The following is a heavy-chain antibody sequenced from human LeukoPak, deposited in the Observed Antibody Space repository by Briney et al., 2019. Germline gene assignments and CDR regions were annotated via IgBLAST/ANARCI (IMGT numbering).Heavy chain of an antibody. Sequence: ASVKVSCKVSGYTLTELSMHWVRPAPGKGLEWMGGFDPEDGETIYAQKFQGRVTMTTDTSTSTAYMELRSLRSDDTAVYYCARDPVRELLGRRWDNWFDPWGQGTLVTVSS. CDR3: ARDPVRELLGRRWDNWFDP. D-gene: IGHD1-26*01. CDR2: FDPEDGET. J-gene: IGHJ5*02. CDR1: GYTLTELS. V-gene: IGHV1-24*01.